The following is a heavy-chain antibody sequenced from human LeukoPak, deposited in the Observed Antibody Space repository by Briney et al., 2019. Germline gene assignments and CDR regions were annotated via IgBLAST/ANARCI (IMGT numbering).Heavy chain of an antibody. CDR3: ARDLPSYYFDSGNMFDP. J-gene: IGHJ5*02. D-gene: IGHD3-10*01. Sequence: PSEPLSLTCTVSGGSISNFYWSWIRQPAGKGLEWIGRIYSSGRTNYNSSLKSRVAMSIDTSNNQFSLKLSSVTAADTAVYYCARDLPSYYFDSGNMFDPWSQGTLVTVSS. V-gene: IGHV4-4*07. CDR2: IYSSGRT. CDR1: GGSISNFY.